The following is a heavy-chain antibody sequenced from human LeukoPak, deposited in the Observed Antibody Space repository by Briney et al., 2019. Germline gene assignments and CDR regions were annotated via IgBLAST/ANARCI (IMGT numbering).Heavy chain of an antibody. CDR1: GGSISSYY. J-gene: IGHJ4*02. V-gene: IGHV4-59*01. Sequence: SETLFLTCTVSGGSISSYYWSWIRQPPGKGLEWIGYIYYSGSTNYNPSLKSRVTISVDTSKNQFSLKLSSVTAADTAVYYCATDGRRGYYDSSGYYFDYWGQGTLVTVSS. CDR2: IYYSGST. D-gene: IGHD3-22*01. CDR3: ATDGRRGYYDSSGYYFDY.